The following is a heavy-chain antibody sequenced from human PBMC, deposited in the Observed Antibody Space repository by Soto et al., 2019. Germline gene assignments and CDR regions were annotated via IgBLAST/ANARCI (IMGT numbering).Heavy chain of an antibody. V-gene: IGHV3-74*01. J-gene: IGHJ5*02. CDR3: ARVAYGDYWFVP. CDR1: GFTFSSYW. Sequence: EVQLVESGGGLVQPGGSLRLSCAASGFTFSSYWMHWVRQAPGKGLVWVSRINSDGSTTSYADSVKGRFTISRDNAKNTLYLQMNSVRAEDTAVYYCARVAYGDYWFVPWGLGTLVTVSS. D-gene: IGHD4-17*01. CDR2: INSDGSTT.